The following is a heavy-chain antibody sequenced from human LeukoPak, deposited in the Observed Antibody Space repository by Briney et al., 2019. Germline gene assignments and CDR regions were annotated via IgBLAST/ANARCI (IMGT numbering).Heavy chain of an antibody. J-gene: IGHJ6*02. CDR2: IWSDESKK. V-gene: IGHV3-30*02. CDR3: AKDGVTIFGGTLGDGMDV. D-gene: IGHD3-3*01. CDR1: GYTFSSYG. Sequence: GGSLRLSCAASGYTFSSYGMHWVRQRPGKGLEWLTVIWSDESKKYHGDSVKGRFTISRDNSKNTLYLQMNSLRAEDTAVYYCAKDGVTIFGGTLGDGMDVWGQGTTVTVSS.